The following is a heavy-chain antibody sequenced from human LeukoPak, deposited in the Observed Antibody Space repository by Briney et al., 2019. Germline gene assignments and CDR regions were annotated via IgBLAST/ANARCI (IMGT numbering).Heavy chain of an antibody. V-gene: IGHV3-7*03. CDR3: AREAY. J-gene: IGHJ4*02. Sequence: GGSLRLSCAASGFTFSRYWMSWVRQAPGKGLEWVASVKEDGSQKDYADTVEGRFTISRDNAKKSLVLQMNSLRVEDTAIYYCAREAYWGPGALVTVSS. CDR1: GFTFSRYW. CDR2: VKEDGSQK.